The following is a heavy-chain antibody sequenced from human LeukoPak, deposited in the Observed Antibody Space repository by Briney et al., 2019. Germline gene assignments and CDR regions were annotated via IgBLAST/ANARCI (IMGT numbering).Heavy chain of an antibody. CDR1: GYTFTSYD. CDR2: MNPNSGNT. D-gene: IGHD6-13*01. J-gene: IGHJ4*02. CDR3: ARIWDLRFSSSWTGDY. V-gene: IGHV1-8*01. Sequence: GASVKVSCKASGYTFTSYDINWVRQATGQGLEWMGWMNPNSGNTGYAQKFQGRVTMTRNTSISTAYMELSSLRSEDTAVYYCARIWDLRFSSSWTGDYWGQGTLVTVSS.